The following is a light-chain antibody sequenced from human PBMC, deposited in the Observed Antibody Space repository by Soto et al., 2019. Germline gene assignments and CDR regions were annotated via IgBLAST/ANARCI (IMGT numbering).Light chain of an antibody. CDR2: AAS. V-gene: IGKV1-16*02. J-gene: IGKJ3*01. Sequence: DIQVTPSPSSLSASVGDRFTITCRASQGIDNYLAWIKQRPGKAPRSLNYAASNLHGGVTSKFNASGSVTDFTLTIRSLQPKYCATYYCQPYRTYPFYFGPETKV. CDR3: QPYRTYPFY. CDR1: QGIDNY.